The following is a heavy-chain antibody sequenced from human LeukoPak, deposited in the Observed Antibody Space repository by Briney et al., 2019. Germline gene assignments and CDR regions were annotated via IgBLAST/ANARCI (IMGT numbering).Heavy chain of an antibody. CDR3: ARAFWYYDSSGYLYYFDY. J-gene: IGHJ4*02. CDR2: IYYSGST. CDR1: GGSISSYY. Sequence: SETLSLTCTVSGGSISSYYWSWIRQPPGKGLEWIGYIYYSGSTNYSPSLKSRVTISVDTSKNQFSLKLSSVTAADTAVYYCARAFWYYDSSGYLYYFDYWGQGTLVTVSS. V-gene: IGHV4-59*01. D-gene: IGHD3-22*01.